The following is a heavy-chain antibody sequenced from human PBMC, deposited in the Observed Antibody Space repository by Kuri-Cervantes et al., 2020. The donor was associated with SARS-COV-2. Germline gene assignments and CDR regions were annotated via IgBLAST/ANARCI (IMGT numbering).Heavy chain of an antibody. J-gene: IGHJ2*01. Sequence: GESLKISCAASGFMFSRYWMSWVRQAPGKGLEWVANINEDGSEKYYVDSVKGRFTISRDNAKNSLYLQMNSLRDEDTAVYYCARESRDAYNLGSFDLWGRGTLVTVSS. V-gene: IGHV3-7*01. CDR2: INEDGSEK. CDR1: GFMFSRYW. D-gene: IGHD5-24*01. CDR3: ARESRDAYNLGSFDL.